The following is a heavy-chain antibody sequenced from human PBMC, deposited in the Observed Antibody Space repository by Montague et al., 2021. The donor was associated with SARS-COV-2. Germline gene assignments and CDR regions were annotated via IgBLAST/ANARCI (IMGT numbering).Heavy chain of an antibody. CDR3: ARLGRQQLVRLSGMDV. Sequence: SEILSLTCTVSGGSISSSSYYWGWIRQPPGKGLEWIGSIYYSGSTYYXXXLKSRVTISVDTSKNQFSLKLSSVTAADTAVYYCARLGRQQLVRLSGMDVWGQGTTVTVSS. CDR1: GGSISSSSYY. D-gene: IGHD6-13*01. CDR2: IYYSGST. J-gene: IGHJ6*02. V-gene: IGHV4-39*07.